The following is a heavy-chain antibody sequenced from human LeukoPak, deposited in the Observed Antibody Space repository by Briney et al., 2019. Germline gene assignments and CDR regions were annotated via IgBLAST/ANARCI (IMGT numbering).Heavy chain of an antibody. CDR3: ARGAAAGRFSLRPTGAYYMDV. J-gene: IGHJ6*03. Sequence: ASVKVSCKASGYTFTSYGISWVRQAPGQGLEWMGWISAYNGNTNYAQKLQGRVTMTTDTSTSTAYMELSRLRSDDTAVYYCARGAAAGRFSLRPTGAYYMDVWGKGTTVTVSS. CDR1: GYTFTSYG. D-gene: IGHD6-13*01. CDR2: ISAYNGNT. V-gene: IGHV1-18*01.